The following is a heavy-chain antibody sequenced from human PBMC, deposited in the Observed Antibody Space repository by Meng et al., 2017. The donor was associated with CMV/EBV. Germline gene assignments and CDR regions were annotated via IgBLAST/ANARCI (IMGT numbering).Heavy chain of an antibody. Sequence: GESLKISCAASGFTFSSYAMHWVRQAPGKGLEYVSAISSNGGSTYYADSVKGRFTISRDNSKNTPYLQMGSLRAEDMAVYYCARVASNAVITGAFDIWGQGTMVTVSS. CDR3: ARVASNAVITGAFDI. V-gene: IGHV3-64*02. D-gene: IGHD3-16*01. CDR1: GFTFSSYA. CDR2: ISSNGGST. J-gene: IGHJ3*02.